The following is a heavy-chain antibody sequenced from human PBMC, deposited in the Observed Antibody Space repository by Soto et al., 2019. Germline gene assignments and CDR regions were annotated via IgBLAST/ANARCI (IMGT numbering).Heavy chain of an antibody. V-gene: IGHV1-2*04. CDR1: GYTFTGYY. Sequence: ASVKVSCKASGYTFTGYYMHWVRQAPGQGLEWMGWINPNSGGTNYAQKFQGWVTMTRDTSISTAYMELSRLRSDDTAVYYCARGIAAASINRDDAFDIWGQGTMVTVSS. CDR3: ARGIAAASINRDDAFDI. D-gene: IGHD6-13*01. CDR2: INPNSGGT. J-gene: IGHJ3*02.